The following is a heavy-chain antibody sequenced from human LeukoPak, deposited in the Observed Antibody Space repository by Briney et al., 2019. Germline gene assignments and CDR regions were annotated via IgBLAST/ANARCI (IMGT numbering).Heavy chain of an antibody. Sequence: AGGSLRLSCAASEFTFSSYAMSWVRQAPGKGLEWVSAITTSGGSTYYADSVKGRFTISRDNSKNTLYLQMNSLRAEDTAVYYCAKAPWNILTGFDYWGQGTLVTVSS. D-gene: IGHD3-9*01. V-gene: IGHV3-23*01. CDR1: EFTFSSYA. J-gene: IGHJ4*02. CDR3: AKAPWNILTGFDY. CDR2: ITTSGGST.